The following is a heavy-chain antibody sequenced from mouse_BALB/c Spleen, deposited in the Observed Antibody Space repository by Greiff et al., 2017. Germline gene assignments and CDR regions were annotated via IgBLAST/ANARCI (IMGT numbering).Heavy chain of an antibody. CDR3: ERLLQRPYYAMDY. CDR2: INPSTGYT. J-gene: IGHJ4*01. D-gene: IGHD1-2*01. V-gene: IGHV1-7*01. CDR1: GYTFTSYW. Sequence: QVQLQQSGAELAKPGASVKMSCKASGYTFTSYWMHWVKQRPGQGLEWIGYINPSTGYTEYNQKFKDKATLTADKSSSTAYMQLSSLTSEDSAVYYCERLLQRPYYAMDYWGQGTSVTVSS.